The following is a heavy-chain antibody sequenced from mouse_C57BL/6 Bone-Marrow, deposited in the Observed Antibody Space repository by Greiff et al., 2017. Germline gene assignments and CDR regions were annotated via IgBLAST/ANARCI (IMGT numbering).Heavy chain of an antibody. V-gene: IGHV5-12*01. CDR2: ISNGGGST. J-gene: IGHJ3*01. CDR1: GFTFSDYY. Sequence: EVKLMESGGGLVQPGGSLKLSCAASGFTFSDYYMYWVRQTPEKRLEWVAYISNGGGSTYYPDTVKGRFTISRDNAKNTLYLQMSRLESEDTAMYYCARLTWFAYWGQGTLVTVSA. CDR3: ARLTWFAY.